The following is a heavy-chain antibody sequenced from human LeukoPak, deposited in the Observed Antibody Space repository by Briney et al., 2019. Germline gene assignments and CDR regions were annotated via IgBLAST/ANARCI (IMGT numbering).Heavy chain of an antibody. V-gene: IGHV3-23*01. CDR1: GFTFSSYA. D-gene: IGHD2-15*01. CDR2: ISTSGDFT. CDR3: AGCSGGSCYSRGKYGVDV. Sequence: PGGSPRLSCATSGFTFSSYAMNWVRQAPGKGLECVSFISTSGDFTYYAASVKGRFTVSRDNSKNTLYLQMNSLRADDTAVYYCAGCSGGSCYSRGKYGVDVWGQGTTVTVSS. J-gene: IGHJ6*02.